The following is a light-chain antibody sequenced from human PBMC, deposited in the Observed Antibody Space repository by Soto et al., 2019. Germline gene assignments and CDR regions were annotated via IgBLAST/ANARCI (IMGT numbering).Light chain of an antibody. Sequence: DSPMTESGGSLSGYITDTVPIPCRASQTISSWLAWYQQKPGKAPKLLIYKASTLKSGVPSRFSGSGSGTEFTLTISSLQPDDFATYYCQHHNSYSEAFGQGTKVDIK. CDR1: QTISSW. J-gene: IGKJ1*01. V-gene: IGKV1-5*03. CDR3: QHHNSYSEA. CDR2: KAS.